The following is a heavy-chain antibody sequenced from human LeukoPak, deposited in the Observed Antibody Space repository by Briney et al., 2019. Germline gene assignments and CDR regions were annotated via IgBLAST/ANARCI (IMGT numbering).Heavy chain of an antibody. CDR1: GFTFSSYS. V-gene: IGHV3-21*01. D-gene: IGHD3-22*01. CDR2: ISSSSSYI. J-gene: IGHJ4*02. CDR3: ARFDYYDSSGYSWYFDY. Sequence: GGSLRLSCAASGFTFSSYSMNWVRQAPGKGLEWVSSISSSSSYIYYADSVKGRFTISRDNAKNSLYLQMNSLRAEDTAVYYCARFDYYDSSGYSWYFDYWGQGTLVTVSS.